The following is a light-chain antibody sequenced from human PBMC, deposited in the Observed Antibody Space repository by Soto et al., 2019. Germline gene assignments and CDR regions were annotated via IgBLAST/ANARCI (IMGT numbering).Light chain of an antibody. CDR1: QSITDY. CDR3: QQSYSTPWT. Sequence: DIQMTQSPSSLSASVGDSVTITCRASQSITDYLNWYEQKPGKAPKRLIYGASTLQSGVPSRLNGSGSGTDFTLTISSLQPEDFATYFCQQSYSTPWTFGQGTKVEIK. CDR2: GAS. V-gene: IGKV1-39*01. J-gene: IGKJ1*01.